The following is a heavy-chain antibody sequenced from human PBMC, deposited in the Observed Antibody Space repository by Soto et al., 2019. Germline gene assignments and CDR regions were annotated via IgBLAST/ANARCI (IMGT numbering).Heavy chain of an antibody. CDR3: AKNEGYRYGTSPTDYYYYYGMDV. J-gene: IGHJ6*02. V-gene: IGHV3-30*18. CDR2: ISYDGSNK. CDR1: GFTFSSYG. D-gene: IGHD5-18*01. Sequence: GESLTLSCAASGFTFSSYGMHWVRQAPGKGLEWVAVISYDGSNKYYADSVKGRVTISRDNSKNTLYLQMNSLRAEDTAVYYCAKNEGYRYGTSPTDYYYYYGMDVWGQGTTVTVSS.